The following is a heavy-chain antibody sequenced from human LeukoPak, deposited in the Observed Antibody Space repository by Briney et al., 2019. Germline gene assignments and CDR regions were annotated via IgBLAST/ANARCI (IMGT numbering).Heavy chain of an antibody. D-gene: IGHD1-7*01. V-gene: IGHV3-15*01. CDR2: IKSKTDGATT. CDR1: GFTFNHAW. Sequence: GGSLRLSCAASGFTFNHAWMTWVRQAPGQGLEWVGRIKSKTDGATTDYAAPVKGRFSISRDDSKNILYLQMNGLKTEDTAVYYCTKVNWKYAFEYWGQGSLVTVSS. CDR3: TKVNWKYAFEY. J-gene: IGHJ4*02.